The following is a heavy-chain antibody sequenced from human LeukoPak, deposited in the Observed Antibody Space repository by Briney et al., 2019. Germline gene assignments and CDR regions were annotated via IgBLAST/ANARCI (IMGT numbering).Heavy chain of an antibody. CDR1: GYSFTSYW. Sequence: GESLKISCKGSGYSFTSYWIGWVRQMPGKGLEWMGIIYPGDSDTRYSPSFQGQVTISADKSISTADLQWSSLTAADTAMYYSARPSDYYDSSGYFYWGQGTLVTVSS. V-gene: IGHV5-51*01. CDR3: ARPSDYYDSSGYFY. CDR2: IYPGDSDT. D-gene: IGHD3-22*01. J-gene: IGHJ4*02.